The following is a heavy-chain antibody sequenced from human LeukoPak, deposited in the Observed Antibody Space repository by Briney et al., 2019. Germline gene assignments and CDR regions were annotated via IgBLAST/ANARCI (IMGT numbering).Heavy chain of an antibody. CDR3: AADHREDYGEYEFGY. J-gene: IGHJ4*02. D-gene: IGHD4-17*01. V-gene: IGHV3-21*01. CDR1: GFTFSSYS. Sequence: GGSLRLSCAASGFTFSSYSMNWVRQAPGKGLEWVSSISSSSSYIYYADSVKGRFTISRDNAKNSLYLQMNSLRAEDTAVYYCAADHREDYGEYEFGYWGQGTLVTVSS. CDR2: ISSSSSYI.